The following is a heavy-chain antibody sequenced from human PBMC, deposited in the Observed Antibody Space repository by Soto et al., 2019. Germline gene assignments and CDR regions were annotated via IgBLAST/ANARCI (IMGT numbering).Heavy chain of an antibody. D-gene: IGHD2-21*02. Sequence: VPMVQAGAGVKKPGAPVEGSRQATGDTFTDYYIHWVRQAPGQGLGWMGTVNPSGGHTTYAQHFLGRVTMTRDTSTSTLYMELTSLTSDDTAIYYCARGGHVVVVTAALDYWGQGTLVTVSS. J-gene: IGHJ4*02. V-gene: IGHV1-46*01. CDR3: ARGGHVVVVTAALDY. CDR2: VNPSGGHT. CDR1: GDTFTDYY.